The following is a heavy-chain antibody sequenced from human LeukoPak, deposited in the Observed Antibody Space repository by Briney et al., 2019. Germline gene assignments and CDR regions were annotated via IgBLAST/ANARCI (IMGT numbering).Heavy chain of an antibody. Sequence: GGSLRLSCAASGFTFSNYEMHWVRQAPGKGLEWVSYISSSSGNIYYADSVKGRFTISRDNAKTSLYLQMNSLRAEDTALYYCARDRGGIGYYMDVWGKGTTVTVSS. CDR2: ISSSSGNI. D-gene: IGHD3-16*02. CDR1: GFTFSNYE. CDR3: ARDRGGIGYYMDV. V-gene: IGHV3-48*01. J-gene: IGHJ6*03.